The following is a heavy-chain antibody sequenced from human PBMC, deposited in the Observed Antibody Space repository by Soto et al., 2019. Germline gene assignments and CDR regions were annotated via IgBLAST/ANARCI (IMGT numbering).Heavy chain of an antibody. D-gene: IGHD3-3*02. Sequence: ESGGGVVQPGRSLRLSCAASQFSFSRSGMHWVRQAPGKGLEWVAFISYDGSNKYYADSVEGRFTISRDNSKNTLYLQMNSLRAEDTAVYYCAKDREIALAPQYYAMDVWGQGTTVTVSS. CDR3: AKDREIALAPQYYAMDV. J-gene: IGHJ6*02. V-gene: IGHV3-30*18. CDR1: QFSFSRSG. CDR2: ISYDGSNK.